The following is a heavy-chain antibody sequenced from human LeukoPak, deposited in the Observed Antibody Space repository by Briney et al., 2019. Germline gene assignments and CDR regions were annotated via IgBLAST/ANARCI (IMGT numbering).Heavy chain of an antibody. CDR1: GFTFSSYS. Sequence: PGGSLRLSCAASGFTFSSYSMNWVRQAPGKGLEWVSYIRSSSSTIYYADSVKGRFTISRDNAKNSLYLQMNSLRAEDTAVYYCARLDWFDPWGQGTLVTVSS. CDR3: ARLDWFDP. J-gene: IGHJ5*02. V-gene: IGHV3-48*01. CDR2: IRSSSSTI.